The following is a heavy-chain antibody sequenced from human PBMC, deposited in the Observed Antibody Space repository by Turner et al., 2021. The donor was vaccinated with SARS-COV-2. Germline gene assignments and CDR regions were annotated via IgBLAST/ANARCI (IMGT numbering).Heavy chain of an antibody. D-gene: IGHD6-19*01. CDR2: FDPEDGET. J-gene: IGHJ6*02. Sequence: QVQLVQSGAEVKKPGASVKVSCKVSGYTLTELSMHWVRQAPGKGLEWMGGFDPEDGETIYAQKFQGRVTMTEDTSTDTAYMELSSLRPEDTAVYYCATGSAVAGTPQFYYYYYGIDVWGQGTTVTVSS. CDR1: GYTLTELS. CDR3: ATGSAVAGTPQFYYYYYGIDV. V-gene: IGHV1-24*01.